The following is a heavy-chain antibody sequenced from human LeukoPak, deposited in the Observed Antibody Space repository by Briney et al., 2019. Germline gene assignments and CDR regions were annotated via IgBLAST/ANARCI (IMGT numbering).Heavy chain of an antibody. CDR3: ARAVTRDDAFDI. D-gene: IGHD4-23*01. V-gene: IGHV3-21*01. J-gene: IGHJ3*02. CDR2: ISSSSSYI. Sequence: NSGGSLRLSCAASGFTFSSYSMNWVRQAPGKGLEWVSSISSSSSYIYYADSVKGRFTISRDNAKNSLYLQMNSLRAEDTAVYYCARAVTRDDAFDIWGQGTMVTVSS. CDR1: GFTFSSYS.